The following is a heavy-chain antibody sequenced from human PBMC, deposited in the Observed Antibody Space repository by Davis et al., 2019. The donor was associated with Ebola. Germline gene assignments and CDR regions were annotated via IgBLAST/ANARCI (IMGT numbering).Heavy chain of an antibody. V-gene: IGHV7-4-1*02. CDR2: LNPNTGNP. J-gene: IGHJ4*02. CDR1: GYTFTNYA. Sequence: AASVKVSCKASGYTFTNYAMNWVRQAPGQGLEWMGWLNPNTGNPTYAQGFPGRVVFYLATSVSTAYLQISSLKAEDTGVYYCARGRDIGDYWGQGTLVTVSS. CDR3: ARGRDIGDY. D-gene: IGHD2-15*01.